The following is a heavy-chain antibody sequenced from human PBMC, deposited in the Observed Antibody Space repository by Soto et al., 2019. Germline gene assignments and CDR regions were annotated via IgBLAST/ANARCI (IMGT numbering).Heavy chain of an antibody. V-gene: IGHV3-21*01. CDR1: GFTFSSYS. Sequence: GGSLRLSCAAYGFTFSSYSMNWVRQAPGKGLEWVSSISSSSSSIYYADSVKGRFTISRDNAKNSLYLQMNSLRDEDTAVYYCARDGGWYDYPYYYYGMDVWGQGTTVTVSS. D-gene: IGHD2-15*01. J-gene: IGHJ6*02. CDR2: ISSSSSSI. CDR3: ARDGGWYDYPYYYYGMDV.